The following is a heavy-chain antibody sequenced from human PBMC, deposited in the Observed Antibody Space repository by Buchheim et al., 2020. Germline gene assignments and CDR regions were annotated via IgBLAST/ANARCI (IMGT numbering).Heavy chain of an antibody. J-gene: IGHJ6*03. Sequence: QVQLVQSGAEVKKPGSSVKVSCKASGGTFSSYAISWVRQAPGQGLEWMGVIIPIFGTANYAQKFQGRVTITADESTSTAYMGMGSLRSEHTAVYYCARSSATFGVGVVNYYNYMDVWGKGT. CDR2: IIPIFGTA. CDR3: ARSSATFGVGVVNYYNYMDV. V-gene: IGHV1-69*01. D-gene: IGHD3-3*01. CDR1: GGTFSSYA.